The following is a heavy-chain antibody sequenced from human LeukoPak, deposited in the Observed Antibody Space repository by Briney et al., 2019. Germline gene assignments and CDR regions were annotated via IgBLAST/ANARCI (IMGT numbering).Heavy chain of an antibody. J-gene: IGHJ5*02. CDR1: GFSFSSYA. D-gene: IGHD3-10*01. Sequence: GGSLRLSCAASGFSFSSYAMSWVRQAPGKGLEWVSVISGSGDSTDYADSVKGRFTISRDNAKNSLYLQMNSLRAEDTALYYCAKDQVVRGVIITGWFDPWGQGTLVTVSS. V-gene: IGHV3-23*01. CDR2: ISGSGDST. CDR3: AKDQVVRGVIITGWFDP.